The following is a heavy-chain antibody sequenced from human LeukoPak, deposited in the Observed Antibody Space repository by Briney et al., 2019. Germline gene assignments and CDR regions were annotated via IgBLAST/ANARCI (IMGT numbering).Heavy chain of an antibody. D-gene: IGHD2-21*02. CDR3: AKVSCGGNCFYAFDV. J-gene: IGHJ3*01. Sequence: GGSLRLSCATSGFTFSSYAMNWVRQAPGKGLEWVAGISASSGNTFYAGSVRGRFTISGDSSKSTLFLQMNSLRAEDTAVYYCAKVSCGGNCFYAFDVWGRGTMVAVSS. CDR1: GFTFSSYA. CDR2: ISASSGNT. V-gene: IGHV3-23*01.